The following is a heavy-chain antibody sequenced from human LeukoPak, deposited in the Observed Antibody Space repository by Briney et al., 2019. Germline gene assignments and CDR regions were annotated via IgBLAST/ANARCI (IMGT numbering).Heavy chain of an antibody. CDR1: GGSFSGYY. J-gene: IGHJ4*02. CDR2: INHSGST. V-gene: IGHV4-34*01. D-gene: IGHD2-2*01. CDR3: ARTLRVVVPAATYYFDY. Sequence: PSETLSLTCAVYGGSFSGYYWSWIRQPPGKGLEWIGEINHSGSTNYNPSLKSRVTISVDTSKNQFSLKLSSVTGADTAVYYCARTLRVVVPAATYYFDYWGQGTLVTVSS.